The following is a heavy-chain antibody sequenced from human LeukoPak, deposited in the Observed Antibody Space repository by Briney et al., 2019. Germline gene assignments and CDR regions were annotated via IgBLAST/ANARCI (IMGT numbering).Heavy chain of an antibody. CDR1: GDSVSSNSAA. J-gene: IGHJ6*02. D-gene: IGHD2-2*01. CDR2: TYYRSKWYN. V-gene: IGHV6-1*01. Sequence: SQTLSLTCAISGDSVSSNSAAWNWIRQSPSRGLEWLGRTYYRSKWYNNYAVSVKSRITINPDTSKNQFSLKLSSVTAADTAVYYCARIRVVPAAIHYYYGMDVWGQETTVTVSS. CDR3: ARIRVVPAAIHYYYGMDV.